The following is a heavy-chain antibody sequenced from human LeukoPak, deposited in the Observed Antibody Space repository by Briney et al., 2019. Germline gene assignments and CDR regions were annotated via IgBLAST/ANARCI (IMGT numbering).Heavy chain of an antibody. CDR2: INHSGST. V-gene: IGHV4-34*01. CDR1: SGSFSGYY. D-gene: IGHD1-1*01. J-gene: IGHJ4*02. Sequence: SETLSLTCAVYSGSFSGYYWSWIRQPPGKGLEWIGEINHSGSTNYNPSLKSRVTISVDTSKNQFSLKLSSVTAADTAVYYCARRGTDPQYYFDYWGQGTLVTVSS. CDR3: ARRGTDPQYYFDY.